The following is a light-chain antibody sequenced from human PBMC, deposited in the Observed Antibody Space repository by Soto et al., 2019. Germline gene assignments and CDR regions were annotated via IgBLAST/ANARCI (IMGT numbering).Light chain of an antibody. V-gene: IGKV1-5*01. CDR3: QQYIGYSRT. J-gene: IGKJ1*01. CDR1: QTISSW. Sequence: EIQMTQSPSTLSGSVGDRVTITCRASQTISSWLAWYQQKPGKAPKLLIYDASSLESGVPSRFSGSGSGTGFTLTISNMQPDDFATYYCQQYIGYSRTFGQGTKVDIK. CDR2: DAS.